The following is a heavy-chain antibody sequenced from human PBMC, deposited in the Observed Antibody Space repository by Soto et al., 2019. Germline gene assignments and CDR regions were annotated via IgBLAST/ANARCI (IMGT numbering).Heavy chain of an antibody. CDR2: LYFSGST. D-gene: IGHD5-18*01. J-gene: IGHJ6*02. Sequence: SETLSLTCTVSDGSFNTPDYYWGWIRQPPGKGLEWLGTLYFSGSTFYNQSLKSRVTISVDTSKNQFSLKLSSVTAADTAVYYCAREGVDTAMVGEYYYYGMDVWGQGTTVTVSS. CDR1: DGSFNTPDYY. V-gene: IGHV4-39*07. CDR3: AREGVDTAMVGEYYYYGMDV.